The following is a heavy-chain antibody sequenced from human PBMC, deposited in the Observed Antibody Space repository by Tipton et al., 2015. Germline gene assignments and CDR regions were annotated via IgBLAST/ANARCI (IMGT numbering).Heavy chain of an antibody. D-gene: IGHD6-19*01. V-gene: IGHV4-59*01. CDR1: GGAISSYY. CDR3: ARTGGVHSSGWEVH. J-gene: IGHJ4*02. CDR2: IHNNGST. Sequence: TLSLTCTVSGGAISSYYWTWIRQSPGKGLEWIAYIHNNGSTNHSPSLKSRVTISVDTPKNQFSLELNSVTAADTAVYYCARTGGVHSSGWEVHWGQGTLVSVSS.